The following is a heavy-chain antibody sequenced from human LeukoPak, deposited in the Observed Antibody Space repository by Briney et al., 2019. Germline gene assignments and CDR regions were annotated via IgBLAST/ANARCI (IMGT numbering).Heavy chain of an antibody. J-gene: IGHJ3*02. CDR3: ARGGVLGAIDAFDI. CDR1: GFTFRSYG. V-gene: IGHV3-23*01. CDR2: ISGSGGST. Sequence: GGTLRLSCVDSGFTFRSYGMSWVRQAPGKGLEWVSVISGSGGSTYYADSVKGRFTISRDNSKKTLYLQMNSLRAEDTAVYYCARGGVLGAIDAFDIWGQGTMVTVSS. D-gene: IGHD1-26*01.